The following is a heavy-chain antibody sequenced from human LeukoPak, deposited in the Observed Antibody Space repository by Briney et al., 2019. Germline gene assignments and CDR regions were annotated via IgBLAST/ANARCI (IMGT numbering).Heavy chain of an antibody. D-gene: IGHD3-22*01. V-gene: IGHV3-30*18. CDR1: GFTFNNYD. CDR2: ISYDGSNK. CDR3: AKDRYYYDSSRGMDV. Sequence: GRSLRLSCAASGFTFNNYDIHWVRQAPGKGLEWVAVISYDGSNKYYADSVKGRFTISRDNSKNTLYLQMYSLRAEDTAVYYCAKDRYYYDSSRGMDVWGQGTTVTVSS. J-gene: IGHJ6*02.